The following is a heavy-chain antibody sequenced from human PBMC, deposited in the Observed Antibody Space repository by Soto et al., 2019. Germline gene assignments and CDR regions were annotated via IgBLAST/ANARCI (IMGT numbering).Heavy chain of an antibody. CDR2: IYYSGST. V-gene: IGHV4-39*01. CDR3: ARLWEWVVTPDY. CDR1: GGSISSSSYY. Sequence: KASETLSLTCTVSGGSISSSSYYWGWIRQPPGKGLEWIGSIYYSGSTYYNPSLKSRVTISVDTSKNQFSLKLSSVTAADTAVYYCARLWEWVVTPDYWGQGTLVTVSS. J-gene: IGHJ4*02. D-gene: IGHD6-19*01.